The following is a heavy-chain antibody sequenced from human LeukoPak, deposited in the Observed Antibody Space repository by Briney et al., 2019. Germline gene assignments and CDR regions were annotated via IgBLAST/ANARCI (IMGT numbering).Heavy chain of an antibody. V-gene: IGHV3-66*01. CDR1: GFTFSSYA. J-gene: IGHJ4*02. CDR3: ARDPLGYCSGGSCYSY. CDR2: IYSGGST. Sequence: PGGSLRLSCAASGFTFSSYAMSWVRQAPGKGLEWVSVIYSGGSTYYADSVKGRFTISRDNSKNTLYLQMNSLRAEDTAVYYCARDPLGYCSGGSCYSYWGQGTLVTVSS. D-gene: IGHD2-15*01.